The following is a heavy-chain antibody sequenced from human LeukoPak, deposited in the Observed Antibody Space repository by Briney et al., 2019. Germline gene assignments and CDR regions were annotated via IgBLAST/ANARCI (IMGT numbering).Heavy chain of an antibody. CDR3: AKARSSSWSYLES. J-gene: IGHJ4*02. V-gene: IGHV3-43*01. Sequence: GGSLRLSCAPSGFAFDDHTMHWVRQLPGKGLEWVSLISWEGSTTYYADSVKDRFTISRDTNKNSLYLQMNSLRPEDTALYYCAKARSSSWSYLESWGQGTLVTVSS. CDR2: ISWEGSTT. D-gene: IGHD6-13*01. CDR1: GFAFDDHT.